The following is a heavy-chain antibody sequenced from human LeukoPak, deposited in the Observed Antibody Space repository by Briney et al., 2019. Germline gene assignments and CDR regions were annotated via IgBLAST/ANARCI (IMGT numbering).Heavy chain of an antibody. CDR2: IRYDGSNK. CDR1: GFTFSSYG. J-gene: IGHJ4*02. CDR3: AKDPSRSPYDSSGYPYYFDY. V-gene: IGHV3-30*02. D-gene: IGHD3-22*01. Sequence: PGGSLRLSCAASGFTFSSYGMHWVRQAPGKGLERVAFIRYDGSNKYYADSVKGRFTISRDNSKNTLYLQMNSLRAEDTAVYYCAKDPSRSPYDSSGYPYYFDYWGQGTLVTVSS.